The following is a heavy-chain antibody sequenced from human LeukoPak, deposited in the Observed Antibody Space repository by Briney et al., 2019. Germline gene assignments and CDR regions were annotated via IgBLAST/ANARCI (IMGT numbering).Heavy chain of an antibody. D-gene: IGHD2-2*01. CDR3: ARDKQIGVPGESGMDF. J-gene: IGHJ6*02. V-gene: IGHV1-2*06. CDR2: INPNSGGT. Sequence: ASLKVSCKASGYTFTGDYIRWVRQAPGQGLEWMGRINPNSGGTNYAQKFQGRVTMTRDTSISTAYMELSRLRSDDTAVYYCARDKQIGVPGESGMDFWGQGTTVTVSS. CDR1: GYTFTGDY.